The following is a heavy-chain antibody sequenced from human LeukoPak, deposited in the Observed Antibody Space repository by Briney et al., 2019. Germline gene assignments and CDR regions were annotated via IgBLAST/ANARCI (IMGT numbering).Heavy chain of an antibody. V-gene: IGHV1-2*02. Sequence: ASVKVSCKASGYTFTGYYMHWVRQAPGQGLEWMGWINPNSGGTNYAQKFQGRVTMTRDTSIRTAYMELSRLRSDDTAVYYCARSRPGLHDAFDIWGQGTMVTVSS. CDR2: INPNSGGT. CDR3: ARSRPGLHDAFDI. CDR1: GYTFTGYY. J-gene: IGHJ3*02. D-gene: IGHD1-14*01.